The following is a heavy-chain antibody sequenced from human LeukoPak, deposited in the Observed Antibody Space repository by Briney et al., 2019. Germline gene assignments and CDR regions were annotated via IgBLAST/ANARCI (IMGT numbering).Heavy chain of an antibody. Sequence: ASVKVSCKASGYTFTSYGISWVRQAPGQGLEWMGWISAYNGNTNYAQKLHGRVTMTTDTSTSTAYMELSSLRSEDTAVYYCARGNYDFWSGLAFDIWGQGTMVTVSS. CDR3: ARGNYDFWSGLAFDI. V-gene: IGHV1-18*01. CDR1: GYTFTSYG. J-gene: IGHJ3*02. D-gene: IGHD3-3*01. CDR2: ISAYNGNT.